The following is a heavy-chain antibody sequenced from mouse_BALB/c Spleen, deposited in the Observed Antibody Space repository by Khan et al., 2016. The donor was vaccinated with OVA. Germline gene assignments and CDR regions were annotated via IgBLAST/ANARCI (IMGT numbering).Heavy chain of an antibody. Sequence: QVQLQQSGAELARPGASVKMSCKASGYTFTSHTMHWVKQRPGQGLEWIGYINPRSDYTQYNQKFNDKAPLTADISSRPAYMQLSSLTSEDSAVYYCARRTTEYALDYWGQGTSVTASS. V-gene: IGHV1-4*01. CDR1: GYTFTSHT. J-gene: IGHJ4*01. CDR2: INPRSDYT. CDR3: ARRTTEYALDY. D-gene: IGHD2-14*01.